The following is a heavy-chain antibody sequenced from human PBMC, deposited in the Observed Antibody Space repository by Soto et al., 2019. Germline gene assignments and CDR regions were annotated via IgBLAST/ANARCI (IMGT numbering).Heavy chain of an antibody. CDR1: GGSISSYY. D-gene: IGHD2-2*03. V-gene: IGHV4-59*01. CDR3: ARGTWINYYYGMDV. J-gene: IGHJ6*02. Sequence: SETLSLTCTVSGGSISSYYWSWIRQPPGKGLEWIGYIYYSGSTNYNPSLKSRVTISVDTSKNQFSLKLGSVTAADTAVYYCARGTWINYYYGMDVWGQGTTVTVSS. CDR2: IYYSGST.